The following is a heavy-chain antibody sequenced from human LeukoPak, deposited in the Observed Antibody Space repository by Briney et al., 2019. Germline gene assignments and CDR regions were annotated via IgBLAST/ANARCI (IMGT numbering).Heavy chain of an antibody. CDR2: INPDGSYT. J-gene: IGHJ4*02. V-gene: IGHV3-74*01. D-gene: IGHD3-9*01. CDR3: AVDLAGYHDC. Sequence: PGGSLRLSCAASGFTSGVTFSTYWIHWVRQVPGKGLDWVSRINPDGSYTSYADSVRGRFTISRDNAKNTLYLHMTSLRAEDTALYSCAVDLAGYHDCWGQGTLVTVSS. CDR1: GFTSGVTFSTYW.